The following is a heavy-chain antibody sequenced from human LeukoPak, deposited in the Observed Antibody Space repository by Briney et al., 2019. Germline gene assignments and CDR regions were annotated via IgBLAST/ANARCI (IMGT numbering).Heavy chain of an antibody. J-gene: IGHJ4*02. V-gene: IGHV1-18*01. CDR2: ISAYNGNT. D-gene: IGHD1-26*01. CDR3: ARDQSGSYPAPIVY. CDR1: GYTFTSYG. Sequence: GASVKVSCKASGYTFTSYGISWARQAPGQGLEWMGWISAYNGNTNYAQKLQGRVTMTTDTSTSTAYMELRSLRSDDTAVYYCARDQSGSYPAPIVYWGQGTLVTVSS.